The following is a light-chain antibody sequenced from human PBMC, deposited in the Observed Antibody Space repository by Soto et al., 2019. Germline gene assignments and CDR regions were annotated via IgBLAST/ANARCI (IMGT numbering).Light chain of an antibody. CDR3: QQRGDWPPIT. CDR2: NAS. Sequence: EIVLTQSPATLSLSPGERAILSCRASQSFSTFLAWFQQKPGQPPRLLIYNASNRTTGIPARFSGSGSGTDFTLTISSLEPEDFAVYYCQQRGDWPPITFGQGTRLQI. J-gene: IGKJ5*01. CDR1: QSFSTF. V-gene: IGKV3-11*01.